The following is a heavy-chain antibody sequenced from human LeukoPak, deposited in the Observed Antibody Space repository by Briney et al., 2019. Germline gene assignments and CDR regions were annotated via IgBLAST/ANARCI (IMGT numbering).Heavy chain of an antibody. Sequence: PGGSLRLSCSASGFTFSTYAMHWVRQAPGKGLEYVSIISSDGLGTSYADSVKGRSTISRDNSKSTLYLQMSSLRAEDTAVYYCVKDRTESYAFDYWGQGTLVTVSS. CDR1: GFTFSTYA. CDR3: VKDRTESYAFDY. V-gene: IGHV3-64D*06. CDR2: ISSDGLGT. D-gene: IGHD3-16*01. J-gene: IGHJ4*02.